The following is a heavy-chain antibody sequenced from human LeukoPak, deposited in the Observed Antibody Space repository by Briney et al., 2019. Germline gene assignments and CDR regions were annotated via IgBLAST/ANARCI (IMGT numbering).Heavy chain of an antibody. D-gene: IGHD2-15*01. J-gene: IGHJ6*02. CDR2: ISGSGGST. Sequence: PGGSLRLSCAASGFTFSSYAMSWVRQAPGKGLEWVSAISGSGGSTYYADSVKGRFTISRDNSKNTLYLQMNSLRAEDTAVYYCAKGAHGYCSGGSCWAFYGMDVWGQGTTVTVSS. CDR3: AKGAHGYCSGGSCWAFYGMDV. V-gene: IGHV3-23*01. CDR1: GFTFSSYA.